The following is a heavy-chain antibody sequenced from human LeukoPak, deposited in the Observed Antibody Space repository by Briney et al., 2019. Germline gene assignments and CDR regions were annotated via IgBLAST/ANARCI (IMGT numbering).Heavy chain of an antibody. J-gene: IGHJ5*02. Sequence: GGSLRLSCEASGFTFSSYALTWVRQAPGKGLEWVSAISESGASTFYADSVKGRFTISRDNSKNTMYLQMNSLRAEDTAVYYCAKDDYGVTSTNWFDPWGQGTLVAVS. D-gene: IGHD3-16*01. CDR3: AKDDYGVTSTNWFDP. CDR1: GFTFSSYA. V-gene: IGHV3-23*01. CDR2: ISESGAST.